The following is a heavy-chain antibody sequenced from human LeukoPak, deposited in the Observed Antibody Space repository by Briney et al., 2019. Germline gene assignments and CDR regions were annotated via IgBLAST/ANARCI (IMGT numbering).Heavy chain of an antibody. Sequence: SETLSLTCTVSGYSISSGYYWGWIRQPPGKGLEWIGSIYHSGSTYYNPSLKSRVTISVGTSKNQFSLKLSSVTAADTAVYYCARDVTTGSFDPWGQGTLVTVSS. J-gene: IGHJ5*02. V-gene: IGHV4-38-2*02. D-gene: IGHD4-17*01. CDR3: ARDVTTGSFDP. CDR2: IYHSGST. CDR1: GYSISSGYY.